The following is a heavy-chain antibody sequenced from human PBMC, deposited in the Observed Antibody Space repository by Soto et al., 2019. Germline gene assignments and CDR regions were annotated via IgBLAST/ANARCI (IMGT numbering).Heavy chain of an antibody. CDR2: ISGSGGST. D-gene: IGHD3-3*01. CDR1: GFTFSSYA. Sequence: EVQLVESGGGLVQPGGSLRLSCAASGFTFSSYAMSWVRQAPGKGLEWVSAISGSGGSTYYADSVKGRFTISRDNSKNTLYLQMNSLRAEDTAVYYCAKASFGVVIYYYYGMDVWGQGTTVTVSS. V-gene: IGHV3-23*04. J-gene: IGHJ6*02. CDR3: AKASFGVVIYYYYGMDV.